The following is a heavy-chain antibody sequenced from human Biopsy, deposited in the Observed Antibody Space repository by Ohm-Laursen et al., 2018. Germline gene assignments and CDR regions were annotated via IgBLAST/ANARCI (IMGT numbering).Heavy chain of an antibody. CDR2: VYYTGST. J-gene: IGHJ2*01. CDR3: ARDRGYYSDRTVPGYFDL. D-gene: IGHD3-22*01. V-gene: IGHV4-59*01. Sequence: PSDTLSLTCTVSGVSITAYYWSWIRQPPGKGLEWIGYVYYTGSTDYNPSLQSRVTISVDTSKNHFSLRLRSVTPADTAIYYCARDRGYYSDRTVPGYFDLWGRGTLVTVSS. CDR1: GVSITAYY.